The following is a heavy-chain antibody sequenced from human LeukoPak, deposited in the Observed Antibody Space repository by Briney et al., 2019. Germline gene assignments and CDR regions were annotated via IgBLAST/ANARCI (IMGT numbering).Heavy chain of an antibody. V-gene: IGHV3-74*01. D-gene: IGHD6-13*01. CDR3: ARAGGNSSPAGS. CDR1: GFAFSSYW. Sequence: GGSLRLSCAASGFAFSSYWMHWVRQAPGKGLVWVSRISTDGSSTTYADSVKGRFTISRDNAKNTLYLQMNSLRAEDTAVYYCARAGGNSSPAGSWGQGTLVTVSS. CDR2: ISTDGSST. J-gene: IGHJ5*02.